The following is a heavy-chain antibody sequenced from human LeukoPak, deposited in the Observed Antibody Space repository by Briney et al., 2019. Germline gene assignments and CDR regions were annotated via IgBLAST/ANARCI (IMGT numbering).Heavy chain of an antibody. Sequence: SETLSLTCAVYGGSFSGYYWSWIRQPPGKGLEWIGEINHSGSTNYNPSLKSRVTISVDTSKNQFSLKLSSVTAADTAVYYCARGPRHRGLKYYYYYMDVWGKGTTVTVSS. CDR3: ARGPRHRGLKYYYYYMDV. V-gene: IGHV4-34*01. D-gene: IGHD3-10*01. J-gene: IGHJ6*03. CDR1: GGSFSGYY. CDR2: INHSGST.